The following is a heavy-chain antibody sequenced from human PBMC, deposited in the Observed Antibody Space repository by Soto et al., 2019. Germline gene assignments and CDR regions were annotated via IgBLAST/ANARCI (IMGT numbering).Heavy chain of an antibody. Sequence: SETLSLTCTVSGGSISSSSSYWGWIRQPPGKGLEWIGYIYYSGSTNYNPSLKSRVTISVDTSKNQFSLKLNSVTAADTAVYYCARQPRGADTVTSLSDWYDPCGQGALVTVSS. CDR1: GGSISSSSSY. CDR2: IYYSGST. CDR3: ARQPRGADTVTSLSDWYDP. V-gene: IGHV4-39*01. J-gene: IGHJ5*02. D-gene: IGHD4-17*01.